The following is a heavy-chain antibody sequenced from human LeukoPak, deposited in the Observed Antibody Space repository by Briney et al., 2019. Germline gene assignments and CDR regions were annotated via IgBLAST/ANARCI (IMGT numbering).Heavy chain of an antibody. V-gene: IGHV4-34*01. Sequence: PSETLSLTCAVYGGSFSSYYWSWIRQPPGKGLEWIGEINHSGSTNYNPSLKSRVTISVDTSKNQFSLKLSSVTAADTAVYYCARGLTTVTRGWFDPWGQGTLVTVSS. J-gene: IGHJ5*02. D-gene: IGHD4-17*01. CDR3: ARGLTTVTRGWFDP. CDR1: GGSFSSYY. CDR2: INHSGST.